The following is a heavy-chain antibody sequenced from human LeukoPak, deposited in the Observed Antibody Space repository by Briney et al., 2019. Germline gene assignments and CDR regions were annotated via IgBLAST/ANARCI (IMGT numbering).Heavy chain of an antibody. CDR1: GFTFSSYG. CDR2: ISYDGSNK. D-gene: IGHD2-2*01. V-gene: IGHV3-30*18. Sequence: GGSLRLSCAASGFTFSSYGMHWVRQAPGKGLEWVAVISYDGSNKYYADSVKGRFTISRDNSKNTLYLQMNSLGAEDTAVYYCAKDSTRYCSSTSCLMDPWGQGTLVTVSS. J-gene: IGHJ5*02. CDR3: AKDSTRYCSSTSCLMDP.